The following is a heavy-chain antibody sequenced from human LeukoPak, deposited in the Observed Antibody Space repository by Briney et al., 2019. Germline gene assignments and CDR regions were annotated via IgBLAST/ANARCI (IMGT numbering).Heavy chain of an antibody. CDR1: GFTFSNRN. D-gene: IGHD3-3*01. CDR3: ARDYEEVWDSNYYYYYMDV. Sequence: GRSLRLSCAASGFTFSNRNMNWVRQAPGKGLEWVSYISSSSTIYYADSVKGRFTISRDNAKNSLYLQMNSLRAEDTAVYYCARDYEEVWDSNYYYYYMDVWGKGTTVTVSS. J-gene: IGHJ6*03. CDR2: ISSSSTI. V-gene: IGHV3-48*01.